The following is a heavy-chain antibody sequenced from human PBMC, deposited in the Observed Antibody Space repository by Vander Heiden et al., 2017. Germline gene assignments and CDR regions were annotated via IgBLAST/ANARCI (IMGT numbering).Heavy chain of an antibody. J-gene: IGHJ4*02. CDR2: IKEDGSEK. V-gene: IGHV3-7*01. D-gene: IGHD6-19*01. CDR3: ARGGGWDHDY. CDR1: GFTFSRYW. Sequence: EVQLVESGGGLVQPGGSLRLSWSAPGFTFSRYWMSWVRQAPGKGLEWVASIKEDGSEKYYVDSVKGRFTISRDNAKNSLYLQMNSLRVEDTAVYYCARGGGWDHDYWGQGTLVTVSS.